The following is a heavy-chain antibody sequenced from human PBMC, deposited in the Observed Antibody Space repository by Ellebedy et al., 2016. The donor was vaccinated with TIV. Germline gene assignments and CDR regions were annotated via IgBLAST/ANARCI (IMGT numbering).Heavy chain of an antibody. V-gene: IGHV3-7*03. CDR1: GFRFSRYW. CDR3: ARDFDYWSARGMDV. CDR2: IKEDGSEK. D-gene: IGHD3-3*01. J-gene: IGHJ6*02. Sequence: GGSLRLSCAASGFRFSRYWMSWLRQAPGKGLEWVANIKEDGSEKQYIDSVEGRFTISRNNAKHSMSLQMNSLRVEDTAVYYCARDFDYWSARGMDVWGQGITVTVSS.